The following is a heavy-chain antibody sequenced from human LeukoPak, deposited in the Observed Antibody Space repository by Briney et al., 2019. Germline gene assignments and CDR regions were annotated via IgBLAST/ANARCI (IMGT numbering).Heavy chain of an antibody. J-gene: IGHJ3*02. CDR1: GGSFSGYY. CDR3: ARTPNYDSSGYYPYDAFDI. CDR2: INHSGST. D-gene: IGHD3-22*01. Sequence: SETLSLTCAVYGGSFSGYYWSWIRQPPGKGLEWIGEINHSGSTNYNPSLKSRVTISVDTSKNQFSLKLSSVTAADTAVYYCARTPNYDSSGYYPYDAFDIWGQGTMVTVSS. V-gene: IGHV4-34*01.